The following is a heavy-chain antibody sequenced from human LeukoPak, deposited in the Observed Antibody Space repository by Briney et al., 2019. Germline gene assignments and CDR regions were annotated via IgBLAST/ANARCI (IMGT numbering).Heavy chain of an antibody. CDR2: ISYDGSNK. CDR1: GFTFSSYA. CDR3: ARDQPGDRGNAFDI. Sequence: PGGSLRLSCAASGFTFSSYAMRWVRQAPGKGLEWVAVISYDGSNKYYADSVKGRFTISRDNSKNTLYLQMNSLRAEDTAVYYCARDQPGDRGNAFDIWGQGTMVTVSS. V-gene: IGHV3-30-3*01. J-gene: IGHJ3*02. D-gene: IGHD7-27*01.